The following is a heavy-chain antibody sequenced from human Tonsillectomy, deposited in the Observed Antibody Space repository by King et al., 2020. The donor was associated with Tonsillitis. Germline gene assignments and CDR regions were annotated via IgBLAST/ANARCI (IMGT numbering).Heavy chain of an antibody. J-gene: IGHJ3*02. V-gene: IGHV4-34*01. D-gene: IGHD3-16*01. Sequence: VQLQQWGAGLLKPSETLSLTCAVYGGSFSGYYWNWIRQPPGKGLEWIGEINHSGSTTYNPSLKSRVTISVDTSKNQFSLNLSSVTAADTAVYYCARGWGNSSQSEAFDIWGQGTTVTVSS. CDR1: GGSFSGYY. CDR3: ARGWGNSSQSEAFDI. CDR2: INHSGST.